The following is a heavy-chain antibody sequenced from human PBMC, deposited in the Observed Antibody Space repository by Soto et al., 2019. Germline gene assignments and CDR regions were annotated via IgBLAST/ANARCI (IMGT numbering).Heavy chain of an antibody. D-gene: IGHD2-2*01. CDR2: IKQDGSEK. J-gene: IGHJ6*03. CDR1: GFTFSSYW. V-gene: IGHV3-7*01. Sequence: GGSLRLSCAASGFTFSSYWMSWVRQAPGKGLEWVANIKQDGSEKYYVDSVKGRFTISRDNAKNSLYLQMNSLRAEDTAVYYCARRGAEVGYQLYYYYCYMDVWGKGTTVTVSS. CDR3: ARRGAEVGYQLYYYYCYMDV.